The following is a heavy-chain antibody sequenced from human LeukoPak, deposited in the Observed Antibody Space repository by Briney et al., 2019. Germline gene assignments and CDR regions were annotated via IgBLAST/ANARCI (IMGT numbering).Heavy chain of an antibody. CDR3: ARAVVSSGWLDY. Sequence: SQTLSLTCTVSGGSISSGGYYWSWIRQHPGKGLEWIGYIYHSGSTYYNPSLKSRVTISVDRSKNQFSLKLSSVTAADTAVYYCARAVVSSGWLDYWGQGTLVTVSS. CDR1: GGSISSGGYY. D-gene: IGHD6-19*01. CDR2: IYHSGST. V-gene: IGHV4-30-2*01. J-gene: IGHJ4*02.